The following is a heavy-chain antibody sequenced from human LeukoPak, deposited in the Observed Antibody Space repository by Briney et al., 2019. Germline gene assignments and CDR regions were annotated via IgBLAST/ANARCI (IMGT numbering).Heavy chain of an antibody. J-gene: IGHJ5*02. CDR2: IYPGDSDT. V-gene: IGHV5-51*01. D-gene: IGHD2-2*01. Sequence: GESLKISCKGSGYSFTSYWIGWVRQMPGKGLEWMGIIYPGDSDTRYSPSFQGQVTISADKSISTAYLQWSSLKASDTAMYYCARVDCSSTSCYAHGSWFDPWCQGTLVTVSS. CDR1: GYSFTSYW. CDR3: ARVDCSSTSCYAHGSWFDP.